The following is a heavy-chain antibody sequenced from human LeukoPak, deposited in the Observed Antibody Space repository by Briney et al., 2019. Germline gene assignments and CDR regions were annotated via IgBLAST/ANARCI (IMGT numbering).Heavy chain of an antibody. CDR1: GGTFSSYA. CDR2: IIPIFGTA. J-gene: IGHJ6*02. CDR3: ARRSGWYVHYYYYYGMDV. Sequence: GASVKVSCKASGGTFSSYAISWVRQAPGQGLEWMGGIIPIFGTANYAQKFQGRVTITADESTSTAYMELSSLRSEDTAVYYCARRSGWYVHYYYYYGMDVWGQGTTVTVSS. V-gene: IGHV1-69*01. D-gene: IGHD6-19*01.